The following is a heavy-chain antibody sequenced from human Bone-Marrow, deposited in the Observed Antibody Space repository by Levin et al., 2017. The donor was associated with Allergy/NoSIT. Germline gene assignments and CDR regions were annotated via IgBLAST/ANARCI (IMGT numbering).Heavy chain of an antibody. Sequence: SVKVSCKASGDTTRGYAISWVRQAPGQGLEWMGGIVPMSATRNYAQRFQGRVTITADESTSAAYIEVNSLRSEDTAVYYCAKTRETGPSTVTSFDYWGQGTRVTVSS. CDR2: IVPMSATR. J-gene: IGHJ4*02. V-gene: IGHV1-69*13. CDR3: AKTRETGPSTVTSFDY. D-gene: IGHD4-17*01. CDR1: GDTTRGYA.